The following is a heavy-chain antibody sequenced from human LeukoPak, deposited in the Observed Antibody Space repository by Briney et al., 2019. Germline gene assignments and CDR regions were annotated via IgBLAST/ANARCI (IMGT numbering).Heavy chain of an antibody. Sequence: SVKVSCKASGGTFSSYAISWVRQAPGQGLEWMGRIIPILNITNYAQKVQGRVTITAVKSTSTAYMELSSLRSEDTAVYYCARPSSTFDYWGQGTLVTVSS. J-gene: IGHJ4*02. D-gene: IGHD6-13*01. CDR3: ARPSSTFDY. CDR1: GGTFSSYA. V-gene: IGHV1-69*04. CDR2: IIPILNIT.